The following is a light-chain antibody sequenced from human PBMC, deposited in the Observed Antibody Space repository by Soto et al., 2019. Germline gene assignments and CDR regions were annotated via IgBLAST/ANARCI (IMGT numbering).Light chain of an antibody. Sequence: SYELTQPPSVSVSLGQMARITCSGEALPKKYAYWYQQKPGQFPVLVIYKDSERPSGIPERFSGSSSGTIVTLTISGVQAEDEADYYCLSADSSGTYPFGGGTKVTVL. CDR2: KDS. CDR1: ALPKKY. CDR3: LSADSSGTYP. V-gene: IGLV3-16*01. J-gene: IGLJ2*01.